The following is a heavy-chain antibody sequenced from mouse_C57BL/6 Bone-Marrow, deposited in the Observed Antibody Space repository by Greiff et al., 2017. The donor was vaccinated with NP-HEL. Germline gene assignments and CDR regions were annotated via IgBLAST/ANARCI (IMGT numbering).Heavy chain of an antibody. CDR2: SSSGGSYT. Sequence: EVQRVESGGDLVKPGGSLKLSCAASGFTFSSYGMSWVRQTPDKRLEWVATSSSGGSYTYYPDSVKGRFPISRDNAKNTLYLQMSSLKSEDTAMYYCARRTPAMDYWGQGTSVTVSS. CDR3: ARRTPAMDY. V-gene: IGHV5-6*01. CDR1: GFTFSSYG. J-gene: IGHJ4*01.